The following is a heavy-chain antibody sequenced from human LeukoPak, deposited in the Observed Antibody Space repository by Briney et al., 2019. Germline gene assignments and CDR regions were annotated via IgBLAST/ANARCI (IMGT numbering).Heavy chain of an antibody. Sequence: PGVSLRLSCAASGFTVSSNYMSWVRPAPGKGLEWVSVIYSGGSTYYADSVKGRFTISRDNSKNTLYLQMNSLRAEDTAVCYCARDTTLDYWGQGTLVTVSS. V-gene: IGHV3-53*01. CDR1: GFTVSSNY. CDR2: IYSGGST. J-gene: IGHJ4*02. D-gene: IGHD1-26*01. CDR3: ARDTTLDY.